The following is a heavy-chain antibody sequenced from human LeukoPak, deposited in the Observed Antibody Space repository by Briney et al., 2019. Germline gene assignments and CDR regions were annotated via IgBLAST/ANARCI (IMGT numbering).Heavy chain of an antibody. CDR2: INPNSGGT. Sequence: GASVKVSCKASGYTFTSYYMHWVRQAPGQGLEWMGWINPNSGGTNYAQKFQGRVTMTRDTSISTAYMELSRLRSDDTAVYYCARVLSYSGSYDDYWGQGTLVTVSS. CDR3: ARVLSYSGSYDDY. V-gene: IGHV1-2*02. J-gene: IGHJ4*02. D-gene: IGHD1-26*01. CDR1: GYTFTSYY.